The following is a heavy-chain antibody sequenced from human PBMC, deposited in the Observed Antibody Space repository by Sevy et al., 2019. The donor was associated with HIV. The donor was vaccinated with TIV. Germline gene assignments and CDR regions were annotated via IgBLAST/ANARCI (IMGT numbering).Heavy chain of an antibody. CDR2: ISSDGRNK. CDR1: GFTFSTYS. J-gene: IGHJ4*02. V-gene: IGHV3-30*04. Sequence: GGSLRLSCAASGFTFSTYSMNWVRQAPGKGLEWVAVISSDGRNKYYADSVKGRFTISRDNSKNTLYLKMNSLRSEETAVYYCARDKEESTSSFLGELSYWGQGTLVTVSS. D-gene: IGHD3-16*02. CDR3: ARDKEESTSSFLGELSY.